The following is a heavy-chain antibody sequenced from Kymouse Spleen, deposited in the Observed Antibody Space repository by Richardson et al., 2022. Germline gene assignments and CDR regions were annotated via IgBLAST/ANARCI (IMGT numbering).Heavy chain of an antibody. V-gene: IGHV3-33*01. CDR3: ARDRVLLWFGELDY. Sequence: QVQLVESGGGVVQPGRSLRLSCAASGFTFSSYGMHWVRQAPGKGLEWVAVIWYDGSNKYYADSVKGRFTISRDNSKNTLYLQMNSLRAEDTAVYYCARDRVLLWFGELDYWGQGTLVTVSS. CDR1: GFTFSSYG. D-gene: IGHD3-10*01. CDR2: IWYDGSNK. J-gene: IGHJ4*02.